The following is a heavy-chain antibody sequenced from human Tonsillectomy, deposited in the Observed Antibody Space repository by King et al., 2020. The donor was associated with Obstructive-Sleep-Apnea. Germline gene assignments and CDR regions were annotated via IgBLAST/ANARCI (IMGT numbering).Heavy chain of an antibody. J-gene: IGHJ4*02. V-gene: IGHV4-59*01. CDR1: GGSISSYY. Sequence: VQLQESGPGLVKPSETLSLTCTVSGGSISSYYWSWIRQPPGKGLEWIGYIFYSGSTNYNPPLNSRVTISVETSKNQFSLKLSSVTAADTAVYYCARATLWFGETCFDYWGQGTLVTVSS. CDR3: ARATLWFGETCFDY. CDR2: IFYSGST. D-gene: IGHD3-10*01.